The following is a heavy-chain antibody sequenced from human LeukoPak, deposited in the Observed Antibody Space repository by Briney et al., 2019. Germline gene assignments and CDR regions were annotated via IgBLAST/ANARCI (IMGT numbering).Heavy chain of an antibody. CDR3: ARDRRLRFLEWLLSW. Sequence: GGSLRLSCAASGFTFSSYAMHWVRQAPGKGLEWVAVISYDGSNKYYADSVKGRFTISRDNSKNTLYLQMNSLRAEDTAVHYCARDRRLRFLEWLLSWWGQGTLVTVSS. CDR1: GFTFSSYA. CDR2: ISYDGSNK. J-gene: IGHJ4*02. D-gene: IGHD3-3*01. V-gene: IGHV3-30-3*01.